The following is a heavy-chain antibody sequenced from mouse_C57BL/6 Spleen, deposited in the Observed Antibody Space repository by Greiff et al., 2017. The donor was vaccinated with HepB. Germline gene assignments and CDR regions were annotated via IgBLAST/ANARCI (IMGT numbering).Heavy chain of an antibody. V-gene: IGHV1-82*01. CDR1: GYAFSSSW. CDR2: IYPGDGDT. J-gene: IGHJ3*01. D-gene: IGHD1-1*01. CDR3: ARGDYGGD. Sequence: QVQLQQSGPELVKPGASVKISCKASGYAFSSSWMNWVKQRPGKGLEWIGRIYPGDGDTNYNGKFKGKATLTADKSSSTAYMQLSSLTSEDSAVYFCARGDYGGDWGQGTLVTVSA.